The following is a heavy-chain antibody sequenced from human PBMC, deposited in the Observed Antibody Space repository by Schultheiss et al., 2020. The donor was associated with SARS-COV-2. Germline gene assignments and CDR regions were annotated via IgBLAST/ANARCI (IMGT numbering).Heavy chain of an antibody. CDR3: ARDGLAANYFDY. CDR2: ISAYNGNT. Sequence: ASVKVSCKASGGTFSSYAISWVRQAPGQGLEWMGWISAYNGNTNYAQKLQGRVTMTTDTSTSTAYMELRSLRSDDTAVYYCARDGLAANYFDYWGQGTLVTVSS. CDR1: GGTFSSYA. J-gene: IGHJ4*02. V-gene: IGHV1-18*01. D-gene: IGHD2-15*01.